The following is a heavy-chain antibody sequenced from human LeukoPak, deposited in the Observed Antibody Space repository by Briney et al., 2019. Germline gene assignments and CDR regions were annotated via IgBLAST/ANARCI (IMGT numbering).Heavy chain of an antibody. CDR1: GYSLSELS. D-gene: IGHD6-13*01. V-gene: IGHV1-24*01. CDR3: ATRWFPAALDP. J-gene: IGHJ5*02. Sequence: ASVRVSCKVSGYSLSELSMEWVRQAPGKGLEWVGGFDPESGKRLYAQKFQGRVTMTEDTSTNTAYIEVTSLTSDDTAVYFCATRWFPAALDPWGQGTLVTVSS. CDR2: FDPESGKR.